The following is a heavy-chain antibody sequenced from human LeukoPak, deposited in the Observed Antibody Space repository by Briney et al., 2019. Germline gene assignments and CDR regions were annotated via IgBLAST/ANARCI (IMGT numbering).Heavy chain of an antibody. D-gene: IGHD6-13*01. CDR3: AKDRIAAAGLRYYYYGMDV. CDR2: ISYDGSNK. V-gene: IGHV3-30*18. CDR1: GFTFSSYG. J-gene: IGHJ6*02. Sequence: PGGSLRLSCAASGFTFSSYGMHWVRQAPGKGLEWVAVISYDGSNKYYADSVKGRFTISRDNSKNTLYLQMNSLRAEDTAVYYCAKDRIAAAGLRYYYYGMDVCGQGTTVTVSS.